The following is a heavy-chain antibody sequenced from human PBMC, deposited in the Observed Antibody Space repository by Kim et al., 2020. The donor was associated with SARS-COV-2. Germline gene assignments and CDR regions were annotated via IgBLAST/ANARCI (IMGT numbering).Heavy chain of an antibody. Sequence: ASVKVSCKASGYTFTSYGISWVRQAPGQGLEWMGWISAYNGNTNYAQKLQGRVTMTTDTSTSTAYMELRSLRSDDTAVYYCARVPIGSSPDSSYGMDVWGQGTTVTVSS. J-gene: IGHJ6*02. V-gene: IGHV1-18*01. D-gene: IGHD1-26*01. CDR2: ISAYNGNT. CDR3: ARVPIGSSPDSSYGMDV. CDR1: GYTFTSYG.